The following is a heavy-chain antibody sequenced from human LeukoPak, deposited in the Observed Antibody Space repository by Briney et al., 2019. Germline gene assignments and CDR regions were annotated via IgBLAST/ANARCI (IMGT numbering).Heavy chain of an antibody. D-gene: IGHD3-22*01. CDR3: ARSPTYYYDSSGYYYDY. V-gene: IGHV4-59*01. J-gene: IGHJ4*02. Sequence: SETPSLTCTVSGGSISSYYWSWIRQPPGKGLEWIGYIYYSGSTNYNPSLKSRVTISVDTSKNQFSLKLSSVTAADTAVYYCARSPTYYYDSSGYYYDYWGQGTLVTVCS. CDR2: IYYSGST. CDR1: GGSISSYY.